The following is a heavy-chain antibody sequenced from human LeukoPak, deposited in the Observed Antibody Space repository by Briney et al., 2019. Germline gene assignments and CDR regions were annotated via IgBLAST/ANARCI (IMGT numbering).Heavy chain of an antibody. Sequence: QLGGSLLLSCAASGFPFSSYAMSWGRPAPGKGLGWVSAISGSGGSTYYADSVKGRFTISRDNSKNTLYLQMNSLRAEDTAVYYCAKGLRFLEWLFPFTTRPYGMDVWGQGTTVTVSS. CDR3: AKGLRFLEWLFPFTTRPYGMDV. V-gene: IGHV3-23*01. D-gene: IGHD3-3*01. J-gene: IGHJ6*02. CDR2: ISGSGGST. CDR1: GFPFSSYA.